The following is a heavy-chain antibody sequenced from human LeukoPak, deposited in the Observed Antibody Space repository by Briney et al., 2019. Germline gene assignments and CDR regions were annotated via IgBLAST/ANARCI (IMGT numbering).Heavy chain of an antibody. Sequence: PGGSLRLSCTASGFTFVNYAMSWVRQAPGKGLEWVANIKKDGSENYYVDSVKGRFTISRDNAKKSLYLQMKSLRAEDTAVYYCARHLSGVTGYSYGRGIDYWGQGTLVTVSS. CDR1: GFTFVNYA. CDR2: IKKDGSEN. V-gene: IGHV3-7*01. D-gene: IGHD5-18*01. CDR3: ARHLSGVTGYSYGRGIDY. J-gene: IGHJ4*02.